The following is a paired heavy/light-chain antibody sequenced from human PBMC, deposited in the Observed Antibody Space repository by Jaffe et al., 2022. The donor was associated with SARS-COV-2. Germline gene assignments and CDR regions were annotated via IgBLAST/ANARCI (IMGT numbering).Heavy chain of an antibody. CDR1: GFMLTDHH. V-gene: IGHV3-72*01. Sequence: EVHLEESGGGLVQPGGSLRLSCAASGFMLTDHHMDWVRQAPGKGLEWVGRTRNKNRGHTTEYAASVKGRFTISRDDSNNSLYLQMNSLKTEDTAVYYCVRDSSYSVHSAFDIWGQGTMVTVSS. J-gene: IGHJ3*02. CDR3: VRDSSYSVHSAFDI. D-gene: IGHD1-26*01. CDR2: TRNKNRGHTT.
Light chain of an antibody. CDR2: AAS. CDR1: QGIGSD. CDR3: LQDDDYPLT. V-gene: IGKV1-6*01. Sequence: AIQMTQSPSSLSASVGDRVTITCRASQGIGSDLGWYQQKPGKAPKVLIYAASSLQSGVPSRFSGSGSGTEFTLTISSLQPEDFATYYCLQDDDYPLTFGPGTKVEIK. J-gene: IGKJ3*01.